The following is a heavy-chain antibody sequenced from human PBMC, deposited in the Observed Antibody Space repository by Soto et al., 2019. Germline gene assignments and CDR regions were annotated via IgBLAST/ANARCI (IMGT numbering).Heavy chain of an antibody. CDR2: ISYDGGNK. D-gene: IGHD3-3*01. CDR1: GFTFSSYG. CDR3: VKDKEGGWRGYSAYYYYYGMDV. Sequence: QVQLVESGGGVVQPGRSLRLSCAASGFTFSSYGMHWVRQAPGKGLGWVAVISYDGGNKYYADSVKGRFTISRDNSKNTLYLQMNSLRAEDTAVYYCVKDKEGGWRGYSAYYYYYGMDVWGQGTTVTVSS. V-gene: IGHV3-30*18. J-gene: IGHJ6*02.